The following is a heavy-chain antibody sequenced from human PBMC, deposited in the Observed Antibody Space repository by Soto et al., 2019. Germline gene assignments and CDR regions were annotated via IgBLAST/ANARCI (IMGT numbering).Heavy chain of an antibody. CDR2: INPNSGGT. V-gene: IGHV1-2*04. J-gene: IGHJ3*02. CDR3: ARSDSGSPGPAFDI. D-gene: IGHD1-26*01. Sequence: QVQLVQSGAEVKKPGASVKVSCKASGYTFTGYYMYWVRQAPGQGLELMGWINPNSGGTNYAQKFKGCVTMTRDTSISTAYMKLRSLRSDDTAVYYCARSDSGSPGPAFDIWGQGTMVTVSS. CDR1: GYTFTGYY.